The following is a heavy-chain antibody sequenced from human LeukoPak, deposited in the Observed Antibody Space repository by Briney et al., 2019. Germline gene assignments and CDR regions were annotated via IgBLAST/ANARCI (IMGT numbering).Heavy chain of an antibody. CDR3: AGVGMITFGGVIGDDAFDI. CDR2: IYHSGST. CDR1: GYSISSGYY. V-gene: IGHV4-38-2*02. Sequence: PSETLSLTCTVSGYSISSGYYWGWIRQPPGKGLEWIGSIYHSGSTYYNPSLKSRVTISVDTSKNQFSLKLSSVTAADTAVYYCAGVGMITFGGVIGDDAFDIWGQGTMVTVSS. D-gene: IGHD3-16*02. J-gene: IGHJ3*02.